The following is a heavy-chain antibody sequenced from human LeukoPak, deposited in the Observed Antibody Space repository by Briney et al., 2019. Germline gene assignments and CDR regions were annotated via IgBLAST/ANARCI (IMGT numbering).Heavy chain of an antibody. V-gene: IGHV1-3*01. Sequence: ASVKVSCKASGYTLTSYAMHWVRQAPGQRLEWMGWINAGNGNTKYSQKFQGRVTITRDTSASTAYMELSSLRSEDTAVYYCARDDYGDYGGFDYWGQGTLVTVSS. CDR3: ARDDYGDYGGFDY. D-gene: IGHD4-17*01. CDR2: INAGNGNT. J-gene: IGHJ4*02. CDR1: GYTLTSYA.